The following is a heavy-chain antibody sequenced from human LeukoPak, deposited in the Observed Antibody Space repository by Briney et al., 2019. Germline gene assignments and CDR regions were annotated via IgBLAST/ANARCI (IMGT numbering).Heavy chain of an antibody. CDR2: ISYSGST. D-gene: IGHD6-19*01. CDR3: ARLSRVAGRLNGIDP. V-gene: IGHV4-39*01. CDR1: GVSISSSSYY. J-gene: IGHJ5*02. Sequence: SETLSLTCTVSGVSISSSSYYWGWIRQPPGKGLGWIGTISYSGSTYYNPSLKSRVIISVDTSKNQFSLKVSSVTAADTAVYYCARLSRVAGRLNGIDPWGQGILVTVSS.